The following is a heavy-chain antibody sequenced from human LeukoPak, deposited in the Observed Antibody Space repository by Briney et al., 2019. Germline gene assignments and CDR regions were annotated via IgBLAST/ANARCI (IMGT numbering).Heavy chain of an antibody. CDR1: GGSFSGYY. D-gene: IGHD5-18*01. CDR2: INHSGGT. V-gene: IGHV4-34*01. CDR3: AREVPPGYSYGGFDY. J-gene: IGHJ4*02. Sequence: SETLSLTCAVYGGSFSGYYWSWIRQPPGKGLEWIGEINHSGGTNYNPSLKSRVTISVDTSKNQFSLKLSSMTAADTAVYYCAREVPPGYSYGGFDYWGQGTLVTASS.